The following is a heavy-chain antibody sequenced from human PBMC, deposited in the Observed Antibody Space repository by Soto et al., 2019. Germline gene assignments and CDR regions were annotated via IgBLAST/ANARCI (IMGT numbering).Heavy chain of an antibody. Sequence: QVQLVQSGAEVKKPGSSVKVSCKASGGSFSSYAISWVRQAPVQGLGWMGGIIPIFGAPTYAQKFQGRVTFIADKSTSTAYMELSSLRSEDTALYYCVRAGPVSGKHAFDIWGQGTLVAVSS. CDR3: VRAGPVSGKHAFDI. CDR2: IIPIFGAP. V-gene: IGHV1-69*06. J-gene: IGHJ3*02. D-gene: IGHD6-19*01. CDR1: GGSFSSYA.